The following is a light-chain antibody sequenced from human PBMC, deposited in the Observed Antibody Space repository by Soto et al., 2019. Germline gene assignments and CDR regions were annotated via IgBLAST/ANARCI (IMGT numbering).Light chain of an antibody. CDR1: SSNIGSNY. Sequence: QSVLTQPPSASGTPGQRVTISCSGSSSNIGSNYVCWYQQLPGTAPKLLIYRNNQRPSGVPDRFSGSKSGTSASLAISGLGSGEEVVYYCAAGVDTRSGRYVFFGGGPKPTVL. CDR2: RNN. CDR3: AAGVDTRSGRYVF. V-gene: IGLV1-47*01. J-gene: IGLJ2*01.